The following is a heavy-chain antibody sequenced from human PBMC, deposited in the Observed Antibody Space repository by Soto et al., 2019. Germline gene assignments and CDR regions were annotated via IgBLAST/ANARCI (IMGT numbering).Heavy chain of an antibody. V-gene: IGHV3-23*01. CDR3: AKDTIDYSIYYFDY. Sequence: PGGSLRLSCATSGFSFSNYAMSWVRQAPGKGLEWVAGITSTGYTYYVESLKGRFTISRDNSKNTVSLQMNSLRAEDTAVYYCAKDTIDYSIYYFDYWGQGTLVTVSS. CDR2: ITSTGYT. CDR1: GFSFSNYA. J-gene: IGHJ4*02. D-gene: IGHD4-4*01.